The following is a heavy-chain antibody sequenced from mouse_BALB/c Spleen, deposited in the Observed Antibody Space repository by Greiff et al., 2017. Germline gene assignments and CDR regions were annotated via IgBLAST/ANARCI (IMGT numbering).Heavy chain of an antibody. D-gene: IGHD2-3*01. CDR2: IYPYNGGT. CDR1: GYTFTDYN. CDR3: ARSGDGYLYYAMDY. V-gene: IGHV1S29*02. J-gene: IGHJ4*01. Sequence: EVQLQQSGPELVKPGASVKISCKASGYTFTDYNMHWVKQSHGKSLEWIGYIYPYNGGTGYNQKFKSKATLTVDNSSSTAYMELRSLTSEDSAVYYCARSGDGYLYYAMDYWGQGTSVTVSS.